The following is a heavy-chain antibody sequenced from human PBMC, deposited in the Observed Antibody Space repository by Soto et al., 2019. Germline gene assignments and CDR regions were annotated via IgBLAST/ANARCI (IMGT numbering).Heavy chain of an antibody. CDR1: GGSISSSSYY. D-gene: IGHD3-10*01. J-gene: IGHJ5*02. CDR2: IYYSGST. Sequence: PSETLSLTCTVSGGSISSSSYYWGWIRQPPGKGLEWIGSIYYSGSTYYNPSLKSRVTISVDTSKNQFSLKLSSVTAADTAVYYCARLRSGSYYNGYNWFDPWGQGTLVTVSS. CDR3: ARLRSGSYYNGYNWFDP. V-gene: IGHV4-39*01.